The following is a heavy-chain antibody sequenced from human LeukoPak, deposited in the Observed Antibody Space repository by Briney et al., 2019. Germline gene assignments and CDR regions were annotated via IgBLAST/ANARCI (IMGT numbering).Heavy chain of an antibody. Sequence: GGSLRLSCATSGFTFSSYSMNWVRQAPGKGLEWVSSMTAGGYIDYADSVKGRFTISRDNAKNSLYLQMNSLRAEDTAVYYCARLLTSYYYMDVWGKGTTVTVSS. V-gene: IGHV3-21*01. CDR3: ARLLTSYYYMDV. CDR1: GFTFSSYS. J-gene: IGHJ6*03. CDR2: MTAGGYI.